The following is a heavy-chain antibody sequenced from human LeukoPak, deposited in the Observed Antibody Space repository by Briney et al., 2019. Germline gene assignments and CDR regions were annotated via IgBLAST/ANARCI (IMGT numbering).Heavy chain of an antibody. D-gene: IGHD1-20*01. CDR3: ASSRYNWNGYFDY. CDR2: IYPGDSDT. CDR1: GYSFTSYW. Sequence: GESLKISCKGSGYSFTSYWIGWVRQMPGKSLEWMGIIYPGDSDTRYSPSFQGQVTISADKSISTAYLQWSSLKASDTAMYYCASSRYNWNGYFDYWGQGTLVTVSS. J-gene: IGHJ4*02. V-gene: IGHV5-51*01.